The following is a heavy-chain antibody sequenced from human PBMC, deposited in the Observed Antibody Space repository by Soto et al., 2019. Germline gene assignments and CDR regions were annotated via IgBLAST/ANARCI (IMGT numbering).Heavy chain of an antibody. CDR3: AREAPMDV. Sequence: PGGSLSLSFSASVFPFSSNYMSWVRQAPGKGLEWVSVIWSAGLIYYADSVRGRFTISRDISKNILYLEMTSLRADDTAVYYCAREAPMDVWGQGTTVNVSS. CDR2: IWSAGLI. V-gene: IGHV3-53*01. CDR1: VFPFSSNY. J-gene: IGHJ6*02.